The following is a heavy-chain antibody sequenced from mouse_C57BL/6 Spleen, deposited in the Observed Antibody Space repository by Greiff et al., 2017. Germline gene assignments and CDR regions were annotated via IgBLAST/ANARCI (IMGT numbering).Heavy chain of an antibody. J-gene: IGHJ1*03. D-gene: IGHD2-2*01. Sequence: QVQLKQSGPGLVQPSQSLSITCTVPGFLLTSYGLHWVCQSPGKGLGWLGVIWSGGSTDYNAAFISGLSISKDNSKSQVFFKMNSLQADDTAIYYCVRSTMVTDWYFDVWGTGTTVTVSS. CDR1: GFLLTSYG. CDR2: IWSGGST. V-gene: IGHV2-2*01. CDR3: VRSTMVTDWYFDV.